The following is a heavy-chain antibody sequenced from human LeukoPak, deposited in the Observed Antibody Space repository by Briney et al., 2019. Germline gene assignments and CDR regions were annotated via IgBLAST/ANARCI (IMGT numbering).Heavy chain of an antibody. Sequence: ASVKVSCKASGYTFTGYYMHWVRQAPGQGLEWMGWINPNSGGTNYAQKFQGRVTMTEDTSTDTAYMELSSLRSEDTAVYYCATVRARIAVAGPVNWFDPWGQGTLVTVSS. D-gene: IGHD6-19*01. CDR2: INPNSGGT. CDR3: ATVRARIAVAGPVNWFDP. V-gene: IGHV1-2*02. CDR1: GYTFTGYY. J-gene: IGHJ5*02.